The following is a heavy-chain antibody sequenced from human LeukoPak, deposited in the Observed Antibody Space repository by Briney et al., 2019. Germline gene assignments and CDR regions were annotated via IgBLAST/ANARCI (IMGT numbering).Heavy chain of an antibody. CDR1: GFTFSNHA. V-gene: IGHV3-21*01. Sequence: TGGSLRLSCAASGFTFSNHAMNWVRQAPGQGLEWVSSIDGRSTDIYYADSVKGRFTISRDNAKNSLYLQMNSLRAEDTAVYYCARDGAVTNGRYFDYWGQGTLVTVSS. D-gene: IGHD4-17*01. CDR2: IDGRSTDI. J-gene: IGHJ4*02. CDR3: ARDGAVTNGRYFDY.